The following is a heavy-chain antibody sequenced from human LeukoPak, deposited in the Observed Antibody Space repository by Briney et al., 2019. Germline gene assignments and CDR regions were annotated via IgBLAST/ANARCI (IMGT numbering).Heavy chain of an antibody. CDR3: ARDPSLRYSSGWWDYYYYGMDV. D-gene: IGHD6-19*01. CDR2: ISSSGSTI. V-gene: IGHV3-48*03. J-gene: IGHJ6*02. Sequence: GGSLRLSCAASGFTFSSCEMNWVRQAPGKGLEWVSYISSSGSTIYYADSVKGRFTISRDNAKNSLYLQMNSLRAEDTAVYYCARDPSLRYSSGWWDYYYYGMDVWGQGTTVTVSS. CDR1: GFTFSSCE.